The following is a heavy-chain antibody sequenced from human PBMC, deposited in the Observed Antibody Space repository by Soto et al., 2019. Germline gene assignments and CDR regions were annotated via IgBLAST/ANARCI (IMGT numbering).Heavy chain of an antibody. D-gene: IGHD2-15*01. Sequence: GGSLRLSCAASGFTVNGKKYVTWVRQAPGKGLEWVSALYIADGTFYADSVKGRFTVSIDSSKNTVYLQMNNLGPEDTAVYYCATWLLREHAFDIWGLGTMVTVSS. V-gene: IGHV3-53*01. J-gene: IGHJ3*02. CDR1: GFTVNGKKY. CDR2: LYIADGT. CDR3: ATWLLREHAFDI.